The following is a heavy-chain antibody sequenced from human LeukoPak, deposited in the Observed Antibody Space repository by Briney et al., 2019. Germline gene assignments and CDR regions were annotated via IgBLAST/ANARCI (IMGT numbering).Heavy chain of an antibody. J-gene: IGHJ4*02. D-gene: IGHD3-22*01. CDR1: GGSISSYY. CDR2: IYYSGST. Sequence: SETLSLTCTVSGGSISSYYWSWIRQPPGKGLEWIGYIYYSGSTNYNPSLRSRVTISVDTSKNQFSLKLSSVTAADTAVYYCARVNGGDYYDSSGYYQKVDFDYWGQGTLVTVSS. CDR3: ARVNGGDYYDSSGYYQKVDFDY. V-gene: IGHV4-59*12.